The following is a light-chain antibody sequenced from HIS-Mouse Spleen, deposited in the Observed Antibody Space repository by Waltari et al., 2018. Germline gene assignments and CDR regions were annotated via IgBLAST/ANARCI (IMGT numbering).Light chain of an antibody. CDR3: NSRDSSGNHWV. J-gene: IGLJ3*02. CDR1: SLRSYY. Sequence: SSELTQDPAVSVALGQTVRITCQGDSLRSYYASRYQPKPGQAPVLFIYGKNNRPSGIPDRFSGSSSGNTASLTITGAQAEDEADYYCNSRDSSGNHWVFGGGTKLTVL. CDR2: GKN. V-gene: IGLV3-19*01.